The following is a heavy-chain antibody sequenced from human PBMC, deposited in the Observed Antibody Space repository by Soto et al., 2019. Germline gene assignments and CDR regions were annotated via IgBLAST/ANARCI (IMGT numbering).Heavy chain of an antibody. D-gene: IGHD3-10*01. J-gene: IGHJ4*02. CDR3: SGAPRGNYGYPSYFVY. V-gene: IGHV4-59*01. CDR1: GGSISSYY. CDR2: IYYSGST. Sequence: PSETLSLTCTVSGGSISSYYWSWIRQPPGKGLELIGYIYYSGSTKYNPSLKSRVTISVDTSKNQFSLKLSSVTAADTAVFFWSGAPRGNYGYPSYFVYWGQGTLVTVSS.